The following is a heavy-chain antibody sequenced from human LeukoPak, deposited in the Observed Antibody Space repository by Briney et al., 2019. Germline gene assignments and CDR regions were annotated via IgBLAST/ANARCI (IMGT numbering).Heavy chain of an antibody. CDR2: ISWYGGII. V-gene: IGHV3-9*01. Sequence: GGSLRLSCAASGFTFDDYAMHWVRQAPGKGLEWVAGISWYGGIIVYADSVKGRFTISRDNAKNSLYLQMNSLRAEDTALYYCAKADYGSGTYYNVRYFDSWGQGTLVTVSS. CDR1: GFTFDDYA. D-gene: IGHD3-10*01. CDR3: AKADYGSGTYYNVRYFDS. J-gene: IGHJ4*02.